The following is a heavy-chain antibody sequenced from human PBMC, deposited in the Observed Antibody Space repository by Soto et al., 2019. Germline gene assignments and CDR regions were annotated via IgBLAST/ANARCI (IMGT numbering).Heavy chain of an antibody. CDR1: GDSISSASAY. CDR2: VHYSGST. V-gene: IGHV4-39*01. D-gene: IGHD5-12*01. J-gene: IGHJ4*02. CDR3: VTSGYDFDFDY. Sequence: SXTLSLTCAVSGDSISSASAYWGLIRQPPGKGPEWIGSVHYSGSTYHNPSLKSRVTISVDTSKNQFSLTLRSVTAADTAVYYCVTSGYDFDFDYWGQGTLVTVSS.